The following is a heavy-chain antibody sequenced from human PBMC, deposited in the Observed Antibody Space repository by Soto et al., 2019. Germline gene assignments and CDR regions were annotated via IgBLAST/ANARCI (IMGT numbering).Heavy chain of an antibody. Sequence: ASVKVSCKAFGYTFTTHGITWVRQAPGQGLEWIGWISVYNGNTKFAQKLQGRVTMTTDTSTSTAYMELRSLTSDDTAVYLCARRAISPDGFDIWGQGTMVTVSS. CDR1: GYTFTTHG. V-gene: IGHV1-18*04. CDR3: ARRAISPDGFDI. J-gene: IGHJ3*02. CDR2: ISVYNGNT.